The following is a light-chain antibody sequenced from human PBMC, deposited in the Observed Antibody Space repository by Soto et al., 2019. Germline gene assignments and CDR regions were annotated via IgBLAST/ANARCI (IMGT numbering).Light chain of an antibody. CDR1: QSVTSSY. CDR3: QQYGSSGT. J-gene: IGKJ1*01. V-gene: IGKV3-20*01. Sequence: EIVLKQSPGTLSLTQGEGATLSCRASQSVTSSYLAWYQQKPGQAPRLLIYGASSRATGIPDRFSGSGSGTEFTLTISRLEPEDFAVYYCQQYGSSGTFGQGTKVDIK. CDR2: GAS.